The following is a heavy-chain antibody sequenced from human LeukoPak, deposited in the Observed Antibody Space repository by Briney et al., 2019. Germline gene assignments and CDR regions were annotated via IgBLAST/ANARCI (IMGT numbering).Heavy chain of an antibody. J-gene: IGHJ4*02. CDR1: GYTFTSYY. D-gene: IGHD3-9*01. CDR3: ARVLAADILTGDDDY. Sequence: ASVKVSCKASGYTFTSYYMHWVRQAPGQGLEWMGIINPSGGSTIYAQRFQGRVTMTRDMSTSTVYVELRSLRSEDTAVYYCARVLAADILTGDDDYWGQGTLVTVSS. CDR2: INPSGGST. V-gene: IGHV1-46*01.